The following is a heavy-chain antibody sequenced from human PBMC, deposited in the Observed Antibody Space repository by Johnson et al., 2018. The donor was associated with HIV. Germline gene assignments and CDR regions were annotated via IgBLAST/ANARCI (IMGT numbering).Heavy chain of an antibody. Sequence: QVQLVESGGGVVQPGRSLRLSCAASGFTFSSYAMHWVRQAPGKGLEWVAVISYDGSNKYYADSVKGRFTISRNNSKNTLYLQMNSLRAEDTAVYYWAREARVEMATHDAFDIWGQGTMVTVSS. V-gene: IGHV3-30-3*01. CDR3: AREARVEMATHDAFDI. D-gene: IGHD5-24*01. J-gene: IGHJ3*02. CDR1: GFTFSSYA. CDR2: ISYDGSNK.